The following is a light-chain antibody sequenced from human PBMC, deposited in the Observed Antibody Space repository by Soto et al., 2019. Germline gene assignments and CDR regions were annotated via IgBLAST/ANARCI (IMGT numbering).Light chain of an antibody. CDR1: SSDVGGYNY. Sequence: QSALTQPPSASGSPGQSVTISCTGTSSDVGGYNYVSWYQHHPGKAPKLRIYEVSNRPSGVPDRFAGSKSGNTASLTVSGLQAEDEADYYCNSYAGSNNWVFGGGTKLTVL. CDR2: EVS. J-gene: IGLJ3*02. V-gene: IGLV2-8*01. CDR3: NSYAGSNNWV.